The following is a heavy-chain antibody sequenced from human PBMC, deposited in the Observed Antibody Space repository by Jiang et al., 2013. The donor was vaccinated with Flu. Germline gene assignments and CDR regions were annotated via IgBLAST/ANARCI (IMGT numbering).Heavy chain of an antibody. D-gene: IGHD3-16*01. CDR1: GGSFSGYY. CDR2: INHSGST. CDR3: ARRRPVNTFLPDY. J-gene: IGHJ4*02. V-gene: IGHV4-34*01. Sequence: LLKPSETLSLTCAVYGGSFSGYYWSWIRQPPGKGLEWIGEINHSGSTNYNPSLKSRVTISVDTSKNQFSLKLSSVTAADTAVYYCARRRPVNTFLPDYWGQGTLVTVSS.